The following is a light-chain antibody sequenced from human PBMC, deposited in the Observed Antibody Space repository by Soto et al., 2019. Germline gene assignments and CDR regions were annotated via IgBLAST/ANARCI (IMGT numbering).Light chain of an antibody. CDR1: GSDIGGYNY. V-gene: IGLV2-14*03. J-gene: IGLJ1*01. Sequence: QSVLTQPASVSGSPGQSITIYCIGTGSDIGGYNYVSWYQQHPGKAPTLMIYDVWARPLGVSHRFSGYKSGNPASLTISGLQGDDEGDYYCSSYTADITYVFGTGTKVTVL. CDR3: SSYTADITYV. CDR2: DVW.